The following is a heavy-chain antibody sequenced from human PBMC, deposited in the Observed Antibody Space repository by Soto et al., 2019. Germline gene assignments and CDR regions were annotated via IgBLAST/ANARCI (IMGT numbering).Heavy chain of an antibody. J-gene: IGHJ4*02. V-gene: IGHV4-31*03. D-gene: IGHD3-10*01. Sequence: QVQLQESGPGLVKPSQTLSLTCTVSGGSINSGNYYWSWIRQHPGKGLEWIGYIYYSSSTYYNPSLKSRVSISLDTSKNQFSLKLNSVTAADTAVYYCAREGGRGEGYTAVDFWGQGTLVTVSS. CDR2: IYYSSST. CDR3: AREGGRGEGYTAVDF. CDR1: GGSINSGNYY.